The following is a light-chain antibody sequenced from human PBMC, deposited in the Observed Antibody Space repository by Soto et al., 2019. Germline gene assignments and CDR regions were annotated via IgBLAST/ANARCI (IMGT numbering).Light chain of an antibody. V-gene: IGKV1-33*01. Sequence: DIQMTQSPSSMSASVGDRVTITCQASQDITNDLNWYQQKPGKAPKVLIYEASNLKTGVPSRFSGSGSGTDFTFTISSLQPEDIATYFFQQYDNVPRTFGGGTKVEIK. CDR2: EAS. CDR1: QDITND. CDR3: QQYDNVPRT. J-gene: IGKJ4*01.